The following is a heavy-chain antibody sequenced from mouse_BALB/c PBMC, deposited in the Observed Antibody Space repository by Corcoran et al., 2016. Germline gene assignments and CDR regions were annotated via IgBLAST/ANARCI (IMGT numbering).Heavy chain of an antibody. D-gene: IGHD2-1*01. V-gene: IGHV14-3*02. Sequence: EVQLQQSGAELVKPGASVKLSCTASGFNIKDTYMHWVKQRPEQGLEWIGRIDPANGNTKYDPKFQGKATITADTSSNTAYLQTSSLTSEATAVYCCARSTGYYLDYWGQGTTLTVSA. CDR2: IDPANGNT. CDR1: GFNIKDTY. J-gene: IGHJ2*01. CDR3: ARSTGYYLDY.